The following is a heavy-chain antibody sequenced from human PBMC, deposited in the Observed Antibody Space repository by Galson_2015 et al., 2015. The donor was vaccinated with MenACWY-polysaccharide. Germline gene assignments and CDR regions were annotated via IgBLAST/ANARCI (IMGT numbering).Heavy chain of an antibody. V-gene: IGHV1-18*04. CDR3: ARDRLTNGVYSPSDY. CDR1: GYTFTSYG. J-gene: IGHJ4*02. CDR2: INGYNGNT. Sequence: SVKVSCKASGYTFTSYGITWVRQAPGQGLGRMGWINGYNGNTHYAQKVQGRVTLTKDTSATTVYMELTSLRSDDTAVYYCARDRLTNGVYSPSDYWGQGTLVTVSS. D-gene: IGHD4-17*01.